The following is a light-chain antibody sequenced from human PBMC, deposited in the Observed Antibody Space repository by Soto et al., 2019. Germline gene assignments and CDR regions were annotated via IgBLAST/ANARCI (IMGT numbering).Light chain of an antibody. V-gene: IGLV7-46*01. CDR2: NTN. CDR1: TGAVTSGHY. Sequence: QAVVTQEPSLTVSPGGTVTLTCGSSTGAVTSGHYPYWFQQKPGQAPRTLIYNTNNKHSWTPARFSGSLLGGKAALTLSGAQPEDEAEYYCLVSYSGAYVVIGGVTKLTVL. J-gene: IGLJ2*01. CDR3: LVSYSGAYVV.